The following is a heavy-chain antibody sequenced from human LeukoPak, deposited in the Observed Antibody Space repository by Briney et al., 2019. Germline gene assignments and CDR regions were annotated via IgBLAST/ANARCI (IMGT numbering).Heavy chain of an antibody. CDR3: ARGGFFDY. CDR1: GFTFSSYA. D-gene: IGHD5-12*01. Sequence: PGGSLRLSCAASGFTFSSYAMHWVRQAPGKGLEWVAVISYDGSNKYYADSVKGRFTIPRDNSKNTLYLQMNSLRAEDTAVYYCARGGFFDYWGQGTLVTVSS. CDR2: ISYDGSNK. V-gene: IGHV3-30*01. J-gene: IGHJ4*02.